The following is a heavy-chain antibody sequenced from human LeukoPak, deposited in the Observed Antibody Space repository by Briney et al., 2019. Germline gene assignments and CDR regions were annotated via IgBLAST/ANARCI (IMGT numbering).Heavy chain of an antibody. CDR1: GGSISSSNW. CDR2: IYHSGST. D-gene: IGHD3-3*01. J-gene: IGHJ4*02. CDR3: ARAETYYDFWSGYSTPYYFDY. V-gene: IGHV4-4*02. Sequence: SETLSLTCAVSGGSISSSNWWSWVRQPPGKGLEWIGEIYHSGSTNYNPSLKSRVTISVDRSKNQFSLKLSSVTAADTAVYYCARAETYYDFWSGYSTPYYFDYWGQGTLVTVSS.